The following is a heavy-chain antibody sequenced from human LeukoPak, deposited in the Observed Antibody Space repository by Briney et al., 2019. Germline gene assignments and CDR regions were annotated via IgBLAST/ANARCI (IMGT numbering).Heavy chain of an antibody. D-gene: IGHD1-26*01. CDR3: ARGRSIVGATSYYYYYMDV. Sequence: GASVKVSCKASGYTFAGYYMHWVRQAPGQGLEWIGRINPNSGGTNYAQKFQGRVTMTRDTSISTAYMELSRLRSDDTAVYYCARGRSIVGATSYYYYYMDVWGKGTTVTVSS. CDR2: INPNSGGT. J-gene: IGHJ6*03. CDR1: GYTFAGYY. V-gene: IGHV1-2*06.